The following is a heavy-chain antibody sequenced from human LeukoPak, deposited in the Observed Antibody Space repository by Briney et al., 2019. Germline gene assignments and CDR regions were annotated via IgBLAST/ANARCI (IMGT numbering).Heavy chain of an antibody. CDR3: TRVLAAAANALDI. CDR1: GFTLSDHY. V-gene: IGHV3-72*01. CDR2: SRHKAKRYST. J-gene: IGHJ3*02. D-gene: IGHD6-13*01. Sequence: GGSLRLSCAASGFTLSDHYMDWVRQAPGKGLEWVGRSRHKAKRYSTEYAASVKGRFTISRDDSKNSLYLQMNSLKTEDTAVYYCTRVLAAAANALDIWGQGTMVTVSS.